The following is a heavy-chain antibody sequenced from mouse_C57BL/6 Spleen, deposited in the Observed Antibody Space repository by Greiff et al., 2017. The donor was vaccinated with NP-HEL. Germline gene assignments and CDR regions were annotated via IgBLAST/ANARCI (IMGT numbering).Heavy chain of an antibody. CDR3: TRLDYDYDGGAMDY. CDR1: GYTFTDYE. V-gene: IGHV1-15*01. Sequence: QVQLQQSGAELVRPGASVTLSCKASGYTFTDYEMHWVKQTPVHGLEWIGAIDPETGGTAYNQKFKGKAILTADKSSSTAYMELRSLTSEDSAVYYCTRLDYDYDGGAMDYWGQGTSVTDSS. CDR2: IDPETGGT. D-gene: IGHD2-4*01. J-gene: IGHJ4*01.